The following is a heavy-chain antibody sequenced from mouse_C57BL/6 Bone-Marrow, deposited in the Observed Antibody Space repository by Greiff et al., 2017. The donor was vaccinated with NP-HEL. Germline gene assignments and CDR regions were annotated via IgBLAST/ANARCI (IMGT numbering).Heavy chain of an antibody. Sequence: QVQLQQSGAELAKPGASVKLSCKASGYTFTSYWLHWVKQRPGQGLEWIGYINPSSGYTKYNQKFKDKSTLTADKSSSTAYMQVRSLTNEDSAVYYWEGRSWYWEDWGKGTTVTVDS. J-gene: IGHJ1*03. CDR3: EGRSWYWED. V-gene: IGHV1-7*01. CDR2: INPSSGYT. CDR1: GYTFTSYW.